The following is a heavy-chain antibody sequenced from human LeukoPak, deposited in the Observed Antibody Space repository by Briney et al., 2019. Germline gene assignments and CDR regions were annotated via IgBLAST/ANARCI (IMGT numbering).Heavy chain of an antibody. CDR3: ARNPLISGYYYYYMDV. D-gene: IGHD3-16*01. CDR1: GFTFSSYS. J-gene: IGHJ6*03. V-gene: IGHV3-21*06. Sequence: GGFLRLFCAASGFTFSSYSMNWVRQAPGKVLEWVSSISSGGGYTYYADSVKGRFTISRDNAKNSLYLQMNSLRAEDTAVYYCARNPLISGYYYYYMDVWGKGTTVTVSS. CDR2: ISSGGGYT.